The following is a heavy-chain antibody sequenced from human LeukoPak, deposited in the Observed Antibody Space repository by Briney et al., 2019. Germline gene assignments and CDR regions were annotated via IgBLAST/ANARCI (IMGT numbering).Heavy chain of an antibody. CDR2: INPNSGGT. V-gene: IGHV1-2*06. D-gene: IGHD4-11*01. J-gene: IGHJ5*02. Sequence: ASVKVSCKASGYTFTGYYMHWVRQAPGQGLEWMGRINPNSGGTNYAQKFQGRVTLTEDTATDTAYMKLSNLRSEDTAVYYCAIEVGDYNNYVRGWFDPWGQGTLVTVSS. CDR1: GYTFTGYY. CDR3: AIEVGDYNNYVRGWFDP.